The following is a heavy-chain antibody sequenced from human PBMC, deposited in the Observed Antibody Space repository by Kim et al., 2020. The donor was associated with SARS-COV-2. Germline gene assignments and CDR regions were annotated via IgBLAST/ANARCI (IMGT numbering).Heavy chain of an antibody. CDR3: ARDGAYSNYAYYYYYMDV. Sequence: SVKVSCKASGGTFSTYAISWVRQAPGQGLEWMGRIIPVLDFTTYAQKLQARVTITADKSTSTAYMELSSLRSEDTAVYYCARDGAYSNYAYYYYYMDVWGEGTTVIVSS. CDR2: IIPVLDFT. D-gene: IGHD4-4*01. J-gene: IGHJ6*03. V-gene: IGHV1-69*04. CDR1: GGTFSTYA.